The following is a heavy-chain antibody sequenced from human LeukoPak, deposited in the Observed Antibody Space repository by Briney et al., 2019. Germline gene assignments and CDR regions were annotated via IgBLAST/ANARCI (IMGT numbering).Heavy chain of an antibody. CDR1: GFTFSGYG. CDR3: TRYDSSRFDP. CDR2: IAFDGSRT. J-gene: IGHJ5*02. V-gene: IGHV3-30*03. D-gene: IGHD3-3*01. Sequence: AGTSLRLSCAGSGFTFSGYGMHWVRQAPGKGLEWVTGIAFDGSRTHYADSVKGRFTISRDNARNTMDLQMNSLRVEDTAVYHCTRYDSSRFDPWGQGTLVIVSS.